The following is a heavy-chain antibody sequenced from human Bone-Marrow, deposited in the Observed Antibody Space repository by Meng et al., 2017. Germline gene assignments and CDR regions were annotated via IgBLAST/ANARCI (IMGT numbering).Heavy chain of an antibody. CDR1: GGSFSGYY. V-gene: IGHV4-34*01. J-gene: IGHJ5*02. CDR2: INHSGST. Sequence: QLQQWGAGLLKPSETLSLPCGVYGGSFSGYYWSWIRQPPGKGLEWIGEINHSGSTNYNPSLKSRVTISVDTSKNQFSLKLSSVTAADTAVYYCARAKRIYSGYGWWFDPWGQGTLVTVSS. CDR3: ARAKRIYSGYGWWFDP. D-gene: IGHD5-12*01.